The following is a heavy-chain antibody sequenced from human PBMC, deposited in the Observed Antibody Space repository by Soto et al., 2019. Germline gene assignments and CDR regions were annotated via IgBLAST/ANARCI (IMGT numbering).Heavy chain of an antibody. CDR3: ARGTGWVAATAYYVDY. CDR2: IYYSGST. D-gene: IGHD2-15*01. Sequence: QVQLQESGPGLVKPSETLSLTCTVSGGSISSYYWSWIRQPPGKGLEWIGYIYYSGSTNYNPPLKSRVTISVDTSKNQFSLKLSSVTAADTAVYYCARGTGWVAATAYYVDYWGQGTLVTVSS. CDR1: GGSISSYY. J-gene: IGHJ4*02. V-gene: IGHV4-59*01.